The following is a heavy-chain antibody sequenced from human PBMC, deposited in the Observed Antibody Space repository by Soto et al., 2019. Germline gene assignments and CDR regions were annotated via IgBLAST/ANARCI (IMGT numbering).Heavy chain of an antibody. V-gene: IGHV1-18*01. D-gene: IGHD3-16*01. CDR1: RFGFVSYC. J-gene: IGHJ6*02. Sequence: ASVKVSSEASRFGFVSYCIWWARQATRKGLEWMGWISPYSGNTHYASKVQGRLTMTTDTSTSTAYMDLGSLTSDDTAVYYCAMGDNYVTPPRQDVWGQGPSVTVSS. CDR3: AMGDNYVTPPRQDV. CDR2: ISPYSGNT.